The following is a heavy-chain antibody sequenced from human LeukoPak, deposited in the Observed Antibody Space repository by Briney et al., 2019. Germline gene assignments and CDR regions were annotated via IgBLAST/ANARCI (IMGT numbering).Heavy chain of an antibody. Sequence: GESLKISCKGSGYSFSSYWIAWVRQAPGQGLEWMGRINPNSGGTNYVQKFQGRVTMTRDTSISTAYMEMSRLRSDDTAVYYCARGYGDFNAFDIWGQGTMVTVSS. D-gene: IGHD4-17*01. CDR3: ARGYGDFNAFDI. CDR1: GYSFSSYW. CDR2: INPNSGGT. V-gene: IGHV1-2*06. J-gene: IGHJ3*02.